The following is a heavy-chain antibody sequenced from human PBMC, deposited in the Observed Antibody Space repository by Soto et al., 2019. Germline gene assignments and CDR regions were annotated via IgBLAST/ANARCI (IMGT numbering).Heavy chain of an antibody. CDR2: ISSTSSYI. Sequence: GGSLRLSCAASGFIFSDYSMNWVRQAPGKGLEWVSSISSTSSYIYYADSLKGRFTIYRDNAKNSLYLQMNSLRVEDAAVYYCSRGYYDRSGYFFEYWGQGTLVTVSS. J-gene: IGHJ4*02. D-gene: IGHD3-22*01. CDR1: GFIFSDYS. CDR3: SRGYYDRSGYFFEY. V-gene: IGHV3-21*01.